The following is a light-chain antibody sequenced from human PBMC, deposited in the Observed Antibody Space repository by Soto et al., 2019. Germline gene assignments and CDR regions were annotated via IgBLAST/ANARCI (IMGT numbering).Light chain of an antibody. J-gene: IGKJ4*01. CDR3: QQRSDWPPLT. V-gene: IGKV3-11*01. Sequence: EIVLTQSPATLSLSPGERATLSCRASQRVSSYLAWYQHKPGQAPRLLIYDASSRATGIPARFSDSGSGTDFTLTISSLEPEDFAVYYCQQRSDWPPLTFGGGTKVEIK. CDR1: QRVSSY. CDR2: DAS.